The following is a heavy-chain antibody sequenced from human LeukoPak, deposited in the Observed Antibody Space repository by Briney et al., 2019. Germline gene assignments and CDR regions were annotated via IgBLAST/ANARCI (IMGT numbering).Heavy chain of an antibody. CDR1: GYTFTSYY. CDR3: ARTLTTVTTDYYYYGMDV. CDR2: INPSGGST. Sequence: ASVKVPCKASGYTFTSYYMHWVRQAPGQGLEWMGIINPSGGSTSYAQKFQGRVTMTRDTSTSTVYMELSSLRSEDTAVYYCARTLTTVTTDYYYYGMDVWGQGTTVTVSS. V-gene: IGHV1-46*01. J-gene: IGHJ6*02. D-gene: IGHD4-17*01.